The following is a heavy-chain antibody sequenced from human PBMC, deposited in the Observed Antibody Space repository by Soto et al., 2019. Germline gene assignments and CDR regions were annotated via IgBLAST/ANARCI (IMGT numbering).Heavy chain of an antibody. V-gene: IGHV1-46*01. D-gene: IGHD2-2*01. CDR1: GYTFTSYY. CDR2: INPSGGST. Sequence: ASVKVSCKASGYTFTSYYMHWVRQAPGQGLEWMGIINPSGGSTSYAQKFQGRVAMTRDTSTSTVYMELSSLRSEDTAVFYCARDRDIVVVPAAFYYYYYGMDVWGQGTTVTVSS. J-gene: IGHJ6*02. CDR3: ARDRDIVVVPAAFYYYYYGMDV.